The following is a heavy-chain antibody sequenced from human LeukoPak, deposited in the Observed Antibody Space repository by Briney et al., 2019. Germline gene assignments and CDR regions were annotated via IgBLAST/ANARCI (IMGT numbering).Heavy chain of an antibody. J-gene: IGHJ4*02. Sequence: SGTLSLTCAVSGGSISSSNWWSWVRQPPGKGLEWIGEIYHSGGTNYNPSLKSRVTISVDKSKNQFSLKLSSVTAADTAVYYCARLRVGATGDFDYWGQGTLVTVSS. CDR2: IYHSGGT. CDR1: GGSISSSNW. D-gene: IGHD1-26*01. CDR3: ARLRVGATGDFDY. V-gene: IGHV4-4*02.